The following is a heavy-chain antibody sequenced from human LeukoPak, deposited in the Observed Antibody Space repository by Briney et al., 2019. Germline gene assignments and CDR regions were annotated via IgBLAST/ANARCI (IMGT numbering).Heavy chain of an antibody. CDR1: GHTFTGYY. Sequence: ASVKVSCKASGHTFTGYYMHWVRQAPGQGLEWMGWINPNSGGTNYAQKFQGRVTMTRDTSISTAYMELSRLRSDDTAVYYCARDVTPSYDYVWGSYRRSYYFDYWGQGTLVTVSS. V-gene: IGHV1-2*02. CDR3: ARDVTPSYDYVWGSYRRSYYFDY. J-gene: IGHJ4*02. D-gene: IGHD3-16*02. CDR2: INPNSGGT.